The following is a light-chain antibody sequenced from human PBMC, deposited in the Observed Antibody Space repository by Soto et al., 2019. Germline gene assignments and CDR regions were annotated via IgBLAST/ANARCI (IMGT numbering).Light chain of an antibody. V-gene: IGLV2-23*02. J-gene: IGLJ1*01. CDR3: CSEAGSSTYF. CDR1: SSDFGRYNL. Sequence: QSALTQPASVSGSPGQSITISCTGTSSDFGRYNLVSWYQQHPGKAPKLMIYEVSKRPSGVSNRFSGSKSGNTAALTISGRQAGDEADYYCCSEAGSSTYFFGTGTKLTVL. CDR2: EVS.